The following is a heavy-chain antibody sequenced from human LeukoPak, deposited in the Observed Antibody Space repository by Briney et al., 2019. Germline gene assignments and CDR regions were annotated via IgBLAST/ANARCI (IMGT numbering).Heavy chain of an antibody. CDR2: ISGSGENT. V-gene: IGHV3-23*01. J-gene: IGHJ6*03. Sequence: PGGSLRLSCAASGFTFSNYAMSWVRQPPGKGLEWVSFISGSGENTHYADSVKGRFTLSRDNSKNTLDLQMNSLRAEDTAVYYCAKSDLFDFWTGYHYYMDVSGKGTTVTVSS. CDR1: GFTFSNYA. D-gene: IGHD3/OR15-3a*01. CDR3: AKSDLFDFWTGYHYYMDV.